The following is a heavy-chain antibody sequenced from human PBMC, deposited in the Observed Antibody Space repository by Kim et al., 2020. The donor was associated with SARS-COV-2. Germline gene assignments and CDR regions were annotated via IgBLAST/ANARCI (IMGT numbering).Heavy chain of an antibody. J-gene: IGHJ6*02. D-gene: IGHD6-19*01. Sequence: SETLSLTCTVSGGSISSYYWSWIRQPPGKGLEWIGYIYYSGSTNYNPSLKSRVTISLDTSKNQFSLKLSSVTAADTAVYYCASHPKTIAVGPSSYYYGMDVWGQGTTVTVSS. CDR3: ASHPKTIAVGPSSYYYGMDV. CDR2: IYYSGST. V-gene: IGHV4-59*08. CDR1: GGSISSYY.